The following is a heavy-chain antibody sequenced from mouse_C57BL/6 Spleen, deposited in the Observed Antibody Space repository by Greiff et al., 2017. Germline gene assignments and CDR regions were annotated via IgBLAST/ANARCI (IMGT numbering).Heavy chain of an antibody. CDR2: IHPNSGST. Sequence: VQLQQSGAELARPGASVKLSCKASGYTFTSYGISWVKQRPGQGLEWIGMIHPNSGSTNYNEKFKSKATLTVDKSSSTAYMQLSSLTSEDSAVYYCARSMVTYYAMDYWGQGTSVTVSS. V-gene: IGHV1-64*01. J-gene: IGHJ4*01. D-gene: IGHD2-2*01. CDR1: GYTFTSYG. CDR3: ARSMVTYYAMDY.